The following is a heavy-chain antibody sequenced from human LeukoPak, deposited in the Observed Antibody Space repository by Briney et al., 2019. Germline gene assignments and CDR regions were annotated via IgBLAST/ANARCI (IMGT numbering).Heavy chain of an antibody. J-gene: IGHJ4*02. CDR2: INHSGST. D-gene: IGHD3-3*01. CDR3: ARASSLLRFLEWD. Sequence: SETLSLTCAVYGGSFSGYYWSWIRQPPGKGLEWIGEINHSGSTNYNPSLKSRVTISVDTSKNQFSLKLSSVTAADTAVYCCARASSLLRFLEWDWGQGTLVTVSS. CDR1: GGSFSGYY. V-gene: IGHV4-34*01.